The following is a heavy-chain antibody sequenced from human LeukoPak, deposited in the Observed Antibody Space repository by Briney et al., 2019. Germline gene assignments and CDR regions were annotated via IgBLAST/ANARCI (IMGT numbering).Heavy chain of an antibody. CDR2: INHRVST. J-gene: IGHJ5*02. CDR3: ARGRYYYDSSGYYYHGWFDP. V-gene: IGHV4-34*01. D-gene: IGHD3-22*01. CDR1: GGSFSGYY. Sequence: PSQTLSLTCAVYGGSFSGYYWSWVRQPPGKGRGWIGEINHRVSTNYNPSFRTRFTISVDTSKNQFSLKLTAVTAADTAVYYCARGRYYYDSSGYYYHGWFDPWGQGTLVTVPS.